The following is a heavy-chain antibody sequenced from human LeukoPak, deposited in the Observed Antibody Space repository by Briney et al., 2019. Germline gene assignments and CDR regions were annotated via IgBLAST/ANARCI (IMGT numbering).Heavy chain of an antibody. V-gene: IGHV4-39*01. J-gene: IGHJ6*04. Sequence: SETLSLTCTVSGGSISSSSYYWGWIRQPPGKGLEWIGSIYYSGSTYYNPSLKSRVTMSVDTSKNQFSLKLSSVTAADTAVYYCARPGLSMDVWGKGTTVTVSS. D-gene: IGHD3-16*02. CDR3: ARPGLSMDV. CDR1: GGSISSSSYY. CDR2: IYYSGST.